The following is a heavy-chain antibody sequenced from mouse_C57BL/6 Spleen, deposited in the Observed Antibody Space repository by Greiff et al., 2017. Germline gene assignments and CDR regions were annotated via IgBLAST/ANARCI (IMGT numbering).Heavy chain of an antibody. Sequence: QVQLQQPGAELVKPGASVKLSCKASGYTFTSYWMHWVTQRPGRGLEWIGRIDPNSGGTKYNEKFKSKATLTVDKPSSPAYMQRSILTSEDSAVYYCARAIYYGTPYFDYWGQGTTLTVSS. V-gene: IGHV1-72*01. CDR2: IDPNSGGT. D-gene: IGHD1-1*01. J-gene: IGHJ2*01. CDR1: GYTFTSYW. CDR3: ARAIYYGTPYFDY.